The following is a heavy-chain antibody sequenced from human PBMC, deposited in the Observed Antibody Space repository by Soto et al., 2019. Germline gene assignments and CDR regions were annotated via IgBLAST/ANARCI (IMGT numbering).Heavy chain of an antibody. D-gene: IGHD1-26*01. CDR3: VRPRPSGENYGMDV. V-gene: IGHV3-53*01. J-gene: IGHJ6*02. CDR2: LYAEGST. Sequence: VQLVESGGGLIQSGGSLRLSCVASGLTVSQNYMAWVRQAPEMGPQWVSVLYAEGSTYYTESVKGRFTISRDPSKNTLFLQMDGLRAEDTAVYYCVRPRPSGENYGMDVWGQGTTVTVSS. CDR1: GLTVSQNY.